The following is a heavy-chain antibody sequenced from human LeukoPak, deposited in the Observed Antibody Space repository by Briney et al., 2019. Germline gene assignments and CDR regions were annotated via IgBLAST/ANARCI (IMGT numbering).Heavy chain of an antibody. CDR1: GFTFSNYW. V-gene: IGHV3-74*01. D-gene: IGHD2-2*01. CDR3: ARGSYQVLYFDY. J-gene: IGHJ4*02. Sequence: GGSLRLSCAASGFTFSNYWMHWVRQAPGKGMVWVSRINSDGSSTSYADSVKGRFTISRDNAKNTLYLQMNSLRAEDTAVYYCARGSYQVLYFDYWGQGTLVTVSS. CDR2: INSDGSST.